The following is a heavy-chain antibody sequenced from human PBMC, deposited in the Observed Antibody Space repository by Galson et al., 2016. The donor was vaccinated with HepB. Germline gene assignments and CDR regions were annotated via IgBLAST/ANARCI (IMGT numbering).Heavy chain of an antibody. D-gene: IGHD5-24*01. CDR1: GFGFSNYG. CDR2: ISYDGSNT. Sequence: SLRLSCAASGFGFSNYGMHWVRQAPGKGLEWVAVISYDGSNTFYADSLKGRFTISRDNSKDTLYLQLNSLRADDTAVYFCAKVGLEMARFYYGMDVWGQGTTVTVSS. J-gene: IGHJ6*02. CDR3: AKVGLEMARFYYGMDV. V-gene: IGHV3-30*18.